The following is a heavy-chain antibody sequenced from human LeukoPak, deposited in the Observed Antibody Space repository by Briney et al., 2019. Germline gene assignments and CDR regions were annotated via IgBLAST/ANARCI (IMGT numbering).Heavy chain of an antibody. CDR1: GFTFSSYR. CDR3: ARGHLPTPRSAMDV. CDR2: VNSDESIT. J-gene: IGHJ6*02. D-gene: IGHD3-3*02. Sequence: PGGSLRLSCAASGFTFSSYRVHWVRQAPGKGLVWVLRVNSDESITTYADSVNGRFTISRDNAKNTLYLQMKSLRAEDTAIYYCARGHLPTPRSAMDVWGQGTTVTVSS. V-gene: IGHV3-74*01.